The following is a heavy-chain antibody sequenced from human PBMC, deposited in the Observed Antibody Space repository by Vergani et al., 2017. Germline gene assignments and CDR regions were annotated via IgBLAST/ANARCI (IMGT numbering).Heavy chain of an antibody. V-gene: IGHV3-30*02. J-gene: IGHJ4*02. CDR3: ARDLAYCHEGSCAL. CDR1: GFTFNRYG. Sequence: QVQLVQSGGGVVQPGGSLRLSCVASGFTFNRYGMQWVRQAPGKGLGWVAYVLFDGSNEYYADSVKGRFIDSRDNSNDALYLQMNSLRTDDTAVYYCARDLAYCHEGSCALWGQGSVVTVSS. D-gene: IGHD2-15*01. CDR2: VLFDGSNE.